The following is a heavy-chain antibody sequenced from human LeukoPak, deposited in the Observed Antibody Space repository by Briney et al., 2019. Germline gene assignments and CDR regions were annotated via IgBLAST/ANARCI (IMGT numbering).Heavy chain of an antibody. J-gene: IGHJ4*02. CDR2: ITDSGGSR. V-gene: IGHV3-23*01. Sequence: GGSLRLSCAASGFTFSSYAMSWVRQAPGKGLEWVSSITDSGGSRFHADSVKGRFTISRDNSKNTLYLQMNSLRAEDTAVYYCAKVLSVGKVFHYDYWGRGTLVTVSS. CDR3: AKVLSVGKVFHYDY. CDR1: GFTFSSYA. D-gene: IGHD3-16*01.